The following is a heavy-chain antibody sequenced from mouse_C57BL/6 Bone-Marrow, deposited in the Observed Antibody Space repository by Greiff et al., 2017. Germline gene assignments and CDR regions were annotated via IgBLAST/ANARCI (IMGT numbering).Heavy chain of an antibody. CDR3: ARSGWDRDYARDY. J-gene: IGHJ4*01. V-gene: IGHV8-12*01. CDR2: IYWDDDK. CDR1: GFSLSTSGVG. D-gene: IGHD4-1*01. Sequence: QVTLKESGPGILQPSQTLRLTCSFSGFSLSTSGVGVSWFRQPSGKGLEWLAHIYWDDDKRYNPSLKSRLTISKDTSSNQVVLKITSVDTADTATYYCARSGWDRDYARDYWGQGTSVTVSS.